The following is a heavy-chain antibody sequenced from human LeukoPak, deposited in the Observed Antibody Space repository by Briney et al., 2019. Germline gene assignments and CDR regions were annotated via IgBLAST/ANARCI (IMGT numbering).Heavy chain of an antibody. V-gene: IGHV1-24*01. CDR2: VDPDDGQR. CDR1: GYTLNDIS. Sequence: ASVKVSCKISGYTLNDISMHWVRQPSGKGLEWMGGVDPDDGQRVYAQKFQGRVTMTEDTSTNTAYMELSRLRSEDTAVYYCAAVSGHYTLLDAWGRGALVTVST. D-gene: IGHD4-11*01. J-gene: IGHJ5*02. CDR3: AAVSGHYTLLDA.